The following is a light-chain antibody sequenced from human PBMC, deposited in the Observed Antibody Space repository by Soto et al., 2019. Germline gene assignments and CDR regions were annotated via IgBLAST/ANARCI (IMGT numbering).Light chain of an antibody. J-gene: IGKJ2*01. V-gene: IGKV1-39*01. CDR1: QSINTY. CDR2: AAS. Sequence: DIQMTQSPSSLSASVGDRVTITCRASQSINTYLNWYQQKPGKAPNLLIYAASNLQSGVPSRFSGSGSVTDFTLTISSLQTEDIATYYCQQSYGTPMYTFGQGTKLEIK. CDR3: QQSYGTPMYT.